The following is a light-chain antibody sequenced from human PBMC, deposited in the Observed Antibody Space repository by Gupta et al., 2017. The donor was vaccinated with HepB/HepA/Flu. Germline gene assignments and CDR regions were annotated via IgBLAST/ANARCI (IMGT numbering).Light chain of an antibody. CDR1: SGDVGGDNS. Sequence: QSALTQPPSASGSPAPSVTIAGTGASGDVGGDNSVSWYQQHPGKAPKLLIYEVSKRPSGVPDRFSGSKSGNTASLTVSGLQAEDEADFDCTSYAGTNTFYVFGTGTKVTVL. CDR2: EVS. J-gene: IGLJ1*01. CDR3: TSYAGTNTFYV. V-gene: IGLV2-8*01.